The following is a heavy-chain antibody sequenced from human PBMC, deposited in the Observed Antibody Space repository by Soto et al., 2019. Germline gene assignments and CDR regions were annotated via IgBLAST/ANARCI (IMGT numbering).Heavy chain of an antibody. CDR1: VYTFTNYG. V-gene: IGHV1-18*04. CDR3: ARDNGDSSGSLVDY. J-gene: IGHJ4*02. Sequence: XSVKVSCKASVYTFTNYGISWVRQAPGQGLEWMGWTSGYNGNTDYAQKLQDRVTMTTDTATTTAYMELRSLRSDDTAVYYCARDNGDSSGSLVDYWGQGALDTVSS. CDR2: TSGYNGNT. D-gene: IGHD3-22*01.